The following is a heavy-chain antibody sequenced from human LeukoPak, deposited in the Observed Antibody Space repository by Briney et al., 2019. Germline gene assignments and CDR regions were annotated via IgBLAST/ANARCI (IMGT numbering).Heavy chain of an antibody. D-gene: IGHD3-22*01. CDR1: GGSIGSGGYY. V-gene: IGHV4-31*03. Sequence: PSQTLSLTCTVSGGSIGSGGYYWSWIRQHPGKGLEWIGYIYYSGSTYYNPSLKSRVTISVDTSKNQFSLKLSSVTAADTAVYYCAREYYDSSGYYYRWYDYWGQGTLVTVSS. J-gene: IGHJ4*02. CDR2: IYYSGST. CDR3: AREYYDSSGYYYRWYDY.